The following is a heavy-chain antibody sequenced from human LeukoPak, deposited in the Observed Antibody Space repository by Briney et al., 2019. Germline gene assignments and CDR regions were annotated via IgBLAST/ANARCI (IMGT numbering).Heavy chain of an antibody. CDR2: ISGSGRST. CDR1: GFTFSSYA. V-gene: IGHV3-23*01. J-gene: IGHJ4*02. D-gene: IGHD6-19*01. CDR3: ARDRVSSGWYYFDY. Sequence: PGGSLRLSCAASGFTFSSYAMSWVRQAPGKGLEWVSDISGSGRSTNYAHSVKGRFTISRDNSKNTLYLQVNSLRVEDTAVYYCARDRVSSGWYYFDYWGQGTLVTVSS.